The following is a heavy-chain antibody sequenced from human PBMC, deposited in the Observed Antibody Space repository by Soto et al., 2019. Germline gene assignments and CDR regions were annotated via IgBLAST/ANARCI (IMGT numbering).Heavy chain of an antibody. D-gene: IGHD6-19*01. J-gene: IGHJ4*02. CDR2: MSSSGDSI. V-gene: IGHV3-11*01. Sequence: GGSLRLSCTASGFTFSDYYMAWIRRAPGQGLEWISYMSSSGDSIYYVDSVKGRFTISRDNTKNSLFLQMNSLRAEDSAVYYCARDWGGKHWLPRGDYWGQGTLVTVSS. CDR3: ARDWGGKHWLPRGDY. CDR1: GFTFSDYY.